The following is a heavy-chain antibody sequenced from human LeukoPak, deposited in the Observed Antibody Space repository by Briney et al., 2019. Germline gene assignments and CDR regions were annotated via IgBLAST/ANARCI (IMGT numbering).Heavy chain of an antibody. Sequence: SETLTLTCTVSGGSLSSYYWSWIQQPPGKVLGWVGYIYTSGSTNYNPSLKSRVTISVDTSKNQFSLKRSSVTAADTAVYYCARRAGGRQQLVRPMYNWFDPWGQGTLVTVSS. D-gene: IGHD6-13*01. CDR2: IYTSGST. J-gene: IGHJ5*02. V-gene: IGHV4-4*09. CDR3: ARRAGGRQQLVRPMYNWFDP. CDR1: GGSLSSYY.